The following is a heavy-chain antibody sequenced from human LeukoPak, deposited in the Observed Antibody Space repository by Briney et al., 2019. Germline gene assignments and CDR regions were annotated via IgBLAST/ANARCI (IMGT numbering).Heavy chain of an antibody. CDR3: ARVVRYSSGWYVPY. CDR1: GGSISSYY. D-gene: IGHD6-19*01. Sequence: SETLSLTCTVSGGSISSYYWSWIRQPPGKGLEWIAYIYYSGSTNYNPSLKSRVTISVDTSKNQFSLKLSSVTAADTAVYYCARVVRYSSGWYVPYWGQGTLVTVSS. V-gene: IGHV4-59*08. CDR2: IYYSGST. J-gene: IGHJ4*02.